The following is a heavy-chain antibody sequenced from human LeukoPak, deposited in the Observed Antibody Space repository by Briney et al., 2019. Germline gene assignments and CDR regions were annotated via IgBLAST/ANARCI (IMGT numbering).Heavy chain of an antibody. CDR3: ARGTGMDDFWSGYYVPYYMDV. Sequence: SETLSLTCTVSGYSISRGYSWGWIRQPPGKGLEWIGYIYYSGSTNYNPSLKSRVTISVDTSKNQFSLKLSPVTAADTAVYYCARGTGMDDFWSGYYVPYYMDVWGKGTTVTVSS. CDR2: IYYSGST. V-gene: IGHV4-38-2*02. CDR1: GYSISRGYS. J-gene: IGHJ6*03. D-gene: IGHD3-3*01.